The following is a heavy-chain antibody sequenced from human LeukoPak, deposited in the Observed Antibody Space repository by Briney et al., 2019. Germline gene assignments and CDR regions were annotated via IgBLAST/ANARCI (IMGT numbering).Heavy chain of an antibody. CDR2: ISYDGSNK. CDR1: GFTFSSYA. Sequence: GGSLRLSCATSGFTFSSYAMHWVRQAPGKGLEWVVLISYDGSNKYYADSVKGRFTISRDNSKNTLYLQMNSLRAEDTAVYYCAREGLGGSGSYYWGQGTLVTVSS. D-gene: IGHD3-10*01. J-gene: IGHJ4*02. V-gene: IGHV3-30-3*01. CDR3: AREGLGGSGSYY.